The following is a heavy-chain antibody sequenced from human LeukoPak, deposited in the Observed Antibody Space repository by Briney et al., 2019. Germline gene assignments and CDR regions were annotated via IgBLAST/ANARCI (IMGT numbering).Heavy chain of an antibody. CDR3: ASRIAVAGTGVFDY. CDR2: ISSSSSTI. CDR1: GFTFSSYS. Sequence: GGSLRLSCAASGFTFSSYSMNWVRQAPGKGLEWVSYISSSSSTIYYADSVKGRFTISRDNAKNSLYLQMNSLRAEDTAVYYSASRIAVAGTGVFDYWGQGTLVTVSS. V-gene: IGHV3-48*04. D-gene: IGHD6-19*01. J-gene: IGHJ4*02.